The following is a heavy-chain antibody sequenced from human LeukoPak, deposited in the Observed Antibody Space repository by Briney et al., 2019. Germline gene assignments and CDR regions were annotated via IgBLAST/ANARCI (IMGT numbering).Heavy chain of an antibody. CDR2: ISSSSSYI. J-gene: IGHJ4*02. D-gene: IGHD1-14*01. V-gene: IGHV3-21*01. Sequence: GGSLRLSCAASGFTFSSYSMNWVRQAPGKGLEWVSSISSSSSYIYYADSVKGRFTISRDNSKNSLYLQMNSLRAEDTAVYYCARGPQPGLDSWGEGTLVTVSS. CDR1: GFTFSSYS. CDR3: ARGPQPGLDS.